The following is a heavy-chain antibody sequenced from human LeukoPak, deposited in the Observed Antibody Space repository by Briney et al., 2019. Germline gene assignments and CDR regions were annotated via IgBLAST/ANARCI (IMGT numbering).Heavy chain of an antibody. D-gene: IGHD2-15*01. J-gene: IGHJ3*02. CDR2: IIPIFGTA. CDR1: GGTFSSYA. V-gene: IGHV1-69*01. Sequence: SVKVSCTASGGTFSSYAISWVRQAPGQGLEWMGGIIPIFGTANYAQKFQGRVTITADESTSTAYMELSSLRSEDTAVYYCAKDYRSGGSCYSDQTHAFDIWGQGTMVTVSS. CDR3: AKDYRSGGSCYSDQTHAFDI.